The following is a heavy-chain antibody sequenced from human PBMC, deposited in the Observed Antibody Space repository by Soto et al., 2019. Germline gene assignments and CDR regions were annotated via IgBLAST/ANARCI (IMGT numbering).Heavy chain of an antibody. CDR3: AKVSQQYGIQTDQHYY. V-gene: IGHV3-23*01. Sequence: GGSLRLSCAASGFTFSSYAMSWVRQAPGKGLEWVSAISGSGGSTYYADSVKGRFTISRDNSKNTLYLQMNSLRAEDTAVYYCAKVSQQYGIQTDQHYYSAQRSLVTVSS. J-gene: IGHJ4*02. CDR1: GFTFSSYA. D-gene: IGHD3-3*02. CDR2: ISGSGGST.